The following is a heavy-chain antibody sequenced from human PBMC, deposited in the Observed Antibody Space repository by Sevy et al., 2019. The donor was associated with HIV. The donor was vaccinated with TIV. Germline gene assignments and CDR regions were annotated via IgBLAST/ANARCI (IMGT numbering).Heavy chain of an antibody. CDR3: ALERLSSDVAEYFQN. J-gene: IGHJ1*01. CDR2: ISYDGINK. Sequence: GGSLRLSCATSGFTFSSYSMHWVRQAPGKGLEWVATISYDGINKHYADSVKGRFTISSDNFKNSLFLQMNSLRAEDTAVYFCALERLSSDVAEYFQNWGQGTLVTVSS. D-gene: IGHD1-1*01. V-gene: IGHV3-30-3*01. CDR1: GFTFSSYS.